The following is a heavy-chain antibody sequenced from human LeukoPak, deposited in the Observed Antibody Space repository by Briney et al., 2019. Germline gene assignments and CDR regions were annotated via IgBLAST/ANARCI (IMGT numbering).Heavy chain of an antibody. Sequence: SETLSLTCTVSGGSISSANYYWSWIRQPAGKGLEWLGRIYISGSTNYNPSLKSRVTISVDTSKNQFSLKLSSVTAADTAVYYCAREREGPYGYLDYWGQGTLVTVSS. V-gene: IGHV4-61*02. J-gene: IGHJ4*02. CDR3: AREREGPYGYLDY. CDR1: GGSISSANYY. D-gene: IGHD4-17*01. CDR2: IYISGST.